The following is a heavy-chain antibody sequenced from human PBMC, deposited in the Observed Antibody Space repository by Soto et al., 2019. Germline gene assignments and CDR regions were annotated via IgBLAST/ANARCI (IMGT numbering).Heavy chain of an antibody. Sequence: QVQLVQSGAEVKKPGSSVKVSCKASGGTFSSYAISWVRQAPGQGLEWMGGVIPFFGTANYAQKFQGRVTITADESTSTAYMELSSLRSEDTAVYYCARATHDYGDPHGAFDIWGQGTMVTVSS. CDR1: GGTFSSYA. J-gene: IGHJ3*02. V-gene: IGHV1-69*01. D-gene: IGHD4-17*01. CDR2: VIPFFGTA. CDR3: ARATHDYGDPHGAFDI.